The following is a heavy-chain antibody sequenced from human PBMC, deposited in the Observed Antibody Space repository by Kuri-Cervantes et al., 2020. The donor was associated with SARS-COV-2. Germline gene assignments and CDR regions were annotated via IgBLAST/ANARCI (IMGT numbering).Heavy chain of an antibody. CDR2: ISGSGSYI. CDR1: GFTFSGYT. J-gene: IGHJ3*02. D-gene: IGHD3-10*01. V-gene: IGHV3-21*01. CDR3: ARELLWFGGCGAFDI. Sequence: GGSLRLSCVATGFTFSGYTMNWVRQAPGKALQWVSSISGSGSYIYYADSMKGRFTVSRDNAKNSLYLQMNSLRAEDTAVYYCARELLWFGGCGAFDIWGQGTMVTVSS.